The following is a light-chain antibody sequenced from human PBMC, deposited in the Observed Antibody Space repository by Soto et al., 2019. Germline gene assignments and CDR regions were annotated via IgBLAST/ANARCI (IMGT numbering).Light chain of an antibody. CDR1: QRIGTN. J-gene: IGKJ1*01. Sequence: DIQMTQSPSSLSASIGASVTLTCRASQRIGTNLNWYQQRPVKASKLLIYTVSSLQSGVSSRFSGSGSGTDFTLYINSLQREDFATYYCQQTYSAPPLFGQETKVDIK. CDR2: TVS. CDR3: QQTYSAPPL. V-gene: IGKV1-39*01.